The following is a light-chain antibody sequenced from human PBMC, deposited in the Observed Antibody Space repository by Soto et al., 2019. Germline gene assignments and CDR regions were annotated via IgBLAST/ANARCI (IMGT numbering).Light chain of an antibody. CDR3: QQSYSTPLT. CDR2: ATS. CDR1: QSISTY. V-gene: IGKV1-39*01. Sequence: DIQMTQSPSSLSASVGDRVTITCRASQSISTYLNWYQQKPGKAPKLLIYATSSLQSGVPSRFSDSGSGTDFTLTISSLQPEDSAIYYCQQSYSTPLTFGGGTKVEIK. J-gene: IGKJ4*01.